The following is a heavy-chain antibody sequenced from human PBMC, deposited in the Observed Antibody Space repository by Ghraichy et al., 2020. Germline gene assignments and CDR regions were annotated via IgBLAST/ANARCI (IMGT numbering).Heavy chain of an antibody. J-gene: IGHJ2*01. CDR3: ASRPSTYYDRSTGEDKGWYFDL. Sequence: GGSLRLSCAASGFTFSSYAMSWVRQAPGKGLEWVSAISGSGGSTYYADSVKGRFTISRDNSKNTLYLQMNSLRAEDTAVYYCASRPSTYYDRSTGEDKGWYFDLWGRGTLVTVSS. CDR1: GFTFSSYA. CDR2: ISGSGGST. D-gene: IGHD3-22*01. V-gene: IGHV3-23*01.